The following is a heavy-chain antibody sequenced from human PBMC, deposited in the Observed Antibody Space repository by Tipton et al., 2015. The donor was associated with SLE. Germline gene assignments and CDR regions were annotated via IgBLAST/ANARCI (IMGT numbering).Heavy chain of an antibody. D-gene: IGHD6-19*01. J-gene: IGHJ4*02. Sequence: TLSLTCAVYGGSFSGYYWSWIRQPPGKGLEWIGEINHSGSTNYNPSLRSPVTISVDTSRNEISLTLFSVTATDTALYYCARASGGYSSGYYYFDYWGRGTLVTVSS. CDR1: GGSFSGYY. CDR3: ARASGGYSSGYYYFDY. CDR2: INHSGST. V-gene: IGHV4-34*01.